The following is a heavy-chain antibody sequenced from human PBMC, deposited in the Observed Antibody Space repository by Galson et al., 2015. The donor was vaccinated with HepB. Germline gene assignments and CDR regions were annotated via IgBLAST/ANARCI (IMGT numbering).Heavy chain of an antibody. V-gene: IGHV5-51*01. J-gene: IGHJ3*02. CDR3: ASLNCSGGSCYSFAFDI. Sequence: QSGAEVKKPGESLKISCKGSGYSFTSYWIGWVRQMPGKGLEWMGIIYPGDSDTRYSPSFQGQVTISADKSISTAYLQWSSLKASDTAMYYCASLNCSGGSCYSFAFDIWGQGTMVTVSS. CDR1: GYSFTSYW. D-gene: IGHD2-15*01. CDR2: IYPGDSDT.